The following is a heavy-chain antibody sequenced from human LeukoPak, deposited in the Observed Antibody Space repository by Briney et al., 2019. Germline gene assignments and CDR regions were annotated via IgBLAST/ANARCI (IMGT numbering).Heavy chain of an antibody. V-gene: IGHV3-7*05. CDR3: ARGSDWERGSYDY. CDR2: IKEDGSKK. D-gene: IGHD1-26*01. J-gene: IGHJ4*02. CDR1: GFNFRSYW. Sequence: PGGSLRLSCAASGFNFRSYWMKWVRQAPGKGLEWVANIKEDGSKKYYVDSVKGRFTISRDNAENSLYLQINSLRVEDTAVYYCARGSDWERGSYDYWGQGTLVTVSS.